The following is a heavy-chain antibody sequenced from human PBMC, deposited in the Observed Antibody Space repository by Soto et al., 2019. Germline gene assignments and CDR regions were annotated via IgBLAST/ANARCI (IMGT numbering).Heavy chain of an antibody. CDR3: ARHGNTVTTGYYYGMDV. Sequence: QLQLQESGPGLVKPSETLSLTCTVSGGSISSSSYYWGWIRQPPGKGLEWIGTIYYSGSTYYNPSLKSRVTISVDTSKNQFYLKLSSVTATDTAVYYCARHGNTVTTGYYYGMDVWGQGTTVTVSS. D-gene: IGHD4-17*01. CDR2: IYYSGST. CDR1: GGSISSSSYY. J-gene: IGHJ6*02. V-gene: IGHV4-39*01.